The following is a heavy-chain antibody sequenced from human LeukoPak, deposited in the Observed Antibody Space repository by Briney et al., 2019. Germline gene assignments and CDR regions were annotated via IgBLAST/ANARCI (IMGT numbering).Heavy chain of an antibody. CDR3: AKTLGTSGYFDY. CDR2: IRYDGTNK. CDR1: GFRFSGSG. V-gene: IGHV3-30*02. J-gene: IGHJ4*02. D-gene: IGHD7-27*01. Sequence: GGSLRLSCTASGFRFSGSGMHWVRQAPGKGLEWVAFIRYDGTNKYYADSVKGRFTISRDNSKNTLYVQMNSVRAEDSAVYYCAKTLGTSGYFDYWDQGTLVTVSS.